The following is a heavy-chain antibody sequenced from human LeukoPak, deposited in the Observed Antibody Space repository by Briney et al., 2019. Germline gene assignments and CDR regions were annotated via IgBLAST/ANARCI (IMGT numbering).Heavy chain of an antibody. CDR2: ISGSGGST. J-gene: IGHJ4*02. Sequence: GGSLRLSCAASGFTFSSYAMSWVRQAPGKGLEWVSAISGSGGSTYYADSVKGRFTISRDNSKNTLYLQMNSLRAEDTAVYYCARDSYDYYDSSGYLFDYWGQGTLVTVSS. CDR1: GFTFSSYA. V-gene: IGHV3-23*01. D-gene: IGHD3-22*01. CDR3: ARDSYDYYDSSGYLFDY.